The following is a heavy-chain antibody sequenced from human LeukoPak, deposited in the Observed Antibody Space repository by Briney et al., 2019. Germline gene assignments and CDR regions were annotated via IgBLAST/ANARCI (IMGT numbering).Heavy chain of an antibody. CDR2: ISSSSSYI. V-gene: IGHV3-21*04. Sequence: GGSLRLSCAASGFTFSSYSMNWVRQAPGKGLEWVSSISSSSSYIYYADSVKGRFTISRDNSKNTLYLQMNSLRAEDTAVYYCARDSGRYGDYASDYWGQGTLVTVSS. CDR3: ARDSGRYGDYASDY. J-gene: IGHJ4*02. CDR1: GFTFSSYS. D-gene: IGHD4-17*01.